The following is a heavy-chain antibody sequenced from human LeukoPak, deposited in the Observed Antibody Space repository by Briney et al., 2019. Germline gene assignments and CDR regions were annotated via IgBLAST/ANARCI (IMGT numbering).Heavy chain of an antibody. CDR3: ARDISGWERLRGFDY. D-gene: IGHD1-26*01. J-gene: IGHJ4*02. CDR2: INPSGGST. CDR1: GYTFTGYY. V-gene: IGHV1-46*01. Sequence: ASVKVSCKASGYTFTGYYMHWVRQAPGQGLEWMGIINPSGGSTSYAQKFQGRVTMTRDMSTSTVYMELSSLRSEDTAVYYCARDISGWERLRGFDYWGQGTLVTVSS.